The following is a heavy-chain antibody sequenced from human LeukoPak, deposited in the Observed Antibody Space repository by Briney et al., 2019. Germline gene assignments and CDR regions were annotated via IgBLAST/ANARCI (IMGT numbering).Heavy chain of an antibody. CDR3: TRDIGDFVSDF. V-gene: IGHV4-39*02. CDR2: IHYSGTT. Sequence: PSQTLSLTCTVSGGSIGSGYYWAWIRQPPGKGLEWIGSIHYSGTTHYNPSLQSRVTISADTSKNQFALDLRSVTAADTAVYYCTRDIGDFVSDFWGQGTLVTVSS. D-gene: IGHD2-21*02. CDR1: GGSIGSGYY. J-gene: IGHJ4*02.